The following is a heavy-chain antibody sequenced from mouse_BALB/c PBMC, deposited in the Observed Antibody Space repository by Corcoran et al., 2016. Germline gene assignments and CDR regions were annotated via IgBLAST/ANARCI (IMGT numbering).Heavy chain of an antibody. CDR3: ARGLRVFDY. V-gene: IGHV14-3*02. CDR1: GFNIKDTY. D-gene: IGHD2-2*01. Sequence: EVQLQQSGAELVKPGASVTLSCTASGFNIKDTYMPWVKQRPEQGLEWIGRIDPANGNTKYDPKFQGKATITTDTSSNTAYLQLSSLTSEDTAVYYCARGLRVFDYWGQGTTLTVSA. CDR2: IDPANGNT. J-gene: IGHJ2*01.